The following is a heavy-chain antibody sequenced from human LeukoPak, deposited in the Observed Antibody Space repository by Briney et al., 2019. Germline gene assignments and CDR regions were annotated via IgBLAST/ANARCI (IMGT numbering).Heavy chain of an antibody. J-gene: IGHJ5*02. CDR3: AKATKSGYTNP. CDR2: IRFDGSNK. CDR1: GFTFSTYG. Sequence: GGSLRLSCAASGFTFSTYGMHWVRQAPGKGLEWVAFIRFDGSNKYYADSVKGRFTISRDNSKSTLYLQMNSLRPEDTAVYYCAKATKSGYTNPWGQGTRSPSPQ. V-gene: IGHV3-30*02. D-gene: IGHD3-22*01.